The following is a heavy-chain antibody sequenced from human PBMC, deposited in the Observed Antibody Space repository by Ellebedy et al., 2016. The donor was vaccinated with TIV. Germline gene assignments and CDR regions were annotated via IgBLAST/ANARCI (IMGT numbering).Heavy chain of an antibody. CDR2: ILGRDGAT. J-gene: IGHJ4*02. CDR3: TKGAWLDS. Sequence: GGSLRLXXEVSGLTFSGYWMHWVRQAPGKGLEWVSVILGRDGATHTADSVKGRFTIFKDKSKRTLYLQMNSLRVEDTATYHCTKGAWLDSWGQGTLVSVSS. CDR1: GLTFSGYW. V-gene: IGHV3-23*01.